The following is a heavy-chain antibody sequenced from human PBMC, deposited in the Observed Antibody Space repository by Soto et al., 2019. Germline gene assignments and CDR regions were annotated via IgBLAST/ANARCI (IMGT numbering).Heavy chain of an antibody. J-gene: IGHJ4*02. V-gene: IGHV4-59*01. D-gene: IGHD5-12*01. CDR2: IYYSGST. CDR3: ARDERRDGYNSH. CDR1: GGSISSYY. Sequence: ETLSLTCTVSGGSISSYYWSWIRQPPGKGLEWIGYIYYSGSTNYNPSLKSRVTISVDTSKNQFSLKLSSVTAADTAVYYCARDERRDGYNSHWGRGTLVTVSS.